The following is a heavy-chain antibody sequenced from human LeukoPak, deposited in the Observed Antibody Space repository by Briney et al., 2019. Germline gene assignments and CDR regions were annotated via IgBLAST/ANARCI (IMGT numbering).Heavy chain of an antibody. V-gene: IGHV1-69*06. Sequence: SVKVSCKASGGTFSSYAISWVRQAPGQGLEWMGGIIPIFGAANYAQKFQGRVTITADKSTSTAYMELSSLRSEDTAVYYCARRAGDYSHPYDYWGQGILVTVSS. CDR1: GGTFSSYA. D-gene: IGHD3-22*01. J-gene: IGHJ4*02. CDR3: ARRAGDYSHPYDY. CDR2: IIPIFGAA.